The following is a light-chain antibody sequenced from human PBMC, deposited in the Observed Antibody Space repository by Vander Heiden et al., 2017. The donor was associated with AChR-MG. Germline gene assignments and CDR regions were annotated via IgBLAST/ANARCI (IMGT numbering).Light chain of an antibody. V-gene: IGKV4-1*01. J-gene: IGKJ1*01. CDR2: WAS. CDR1: QSVLYSSNNKNY. CDR3: QQDYSTPGT. Sequence: DIVMTQSPDSLAVSLGERATINCKSSQSVLYSSNNKNYLASYQQKPGQPPKLLIYWASTRESGVPDRFSGSGSGTDFTLTISSLQAEDVAVSYCQQDYSTPGTFGPRTKVEIK.